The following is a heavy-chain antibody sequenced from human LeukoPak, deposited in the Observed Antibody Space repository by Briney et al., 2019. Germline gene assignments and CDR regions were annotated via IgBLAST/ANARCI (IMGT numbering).Heavy chain of an antibody. J-gene: IGHJ4*02. CDR2: IYYSGST. V-gene: IGHV4-59*08. CDR3: ASLQETPDFDY. Sequence: SETLSLTCTVSGGSISSYYWSWIRQPPGKGLEWIGCIYYSGSTNYNPSLKSRVTISVDTSKNQFSLKLSSVTAADTAVYYCASLQETPDFDYWGQGTLVTVSS. CDR1: GGSISSYY.